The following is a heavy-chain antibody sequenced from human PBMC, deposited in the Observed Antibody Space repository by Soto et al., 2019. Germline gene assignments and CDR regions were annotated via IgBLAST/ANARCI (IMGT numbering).Heavy chain of an antibody. CDR3: MKNSGWFNT. Sequence: EFQVLESGGGWVQPGGSLRLSCAASGFSFSSTDMSWVRQAPGKGLEWVSTILDTGTTVFYADSVKGRFTVSRDNSHNTLSVQMNNLRADDTAVYYCMKNSGWFNTWGQGTLVAVSS. CDR1: GFSFSSTD. CDR2: ILDTGTTV. D-gene: IGHD3-10*01. V-gene: IGHV3-23*01. J-gene: IGHJ5*02.